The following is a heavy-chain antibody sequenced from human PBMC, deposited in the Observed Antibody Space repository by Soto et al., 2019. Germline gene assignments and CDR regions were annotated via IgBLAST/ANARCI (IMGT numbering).Heavy chain of an antibody. CDR2: IWYDGSNK. D-gene: IGHD6-6*01. CDR3: ARAGIAARLPMDY. J-gene: IGHJ4*02. CDR1: GFTFSSYG. V-gene: IGHV3-33*01. Sequence: GGSLRLSCAASGFTFSSYGMHWVRQAPGKGLEWVAVIWYDGSNKYYADSVKGRFTISRDNSKNTLYLQMNSLRAEDTAVYYCARAGIAARLPMDYWGQGTLVTVSS.